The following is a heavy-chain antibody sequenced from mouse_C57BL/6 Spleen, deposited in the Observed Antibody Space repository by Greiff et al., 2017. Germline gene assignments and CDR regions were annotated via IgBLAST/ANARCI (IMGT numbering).Heavy chain of an antibody. CDR1: GYAFRSYW. CDR2: IYPGDGDT. J-gene: IGHJ2*01. CDR3: ARSPTVVANEFDY. V-gene: IGHV1-80*01. D-gene: IGHD1-1*01. Sequence: QVQLKESGAELVKPGASVKISCKASGYAFRSYWMNWVKQRPGKGLEWIGKIYPGDGDTNYNGKFKGKATLTADKSSSTAYMQLRSLTSEDSAVYFCARSPTVVANEFDYWGQGTTLTVSS.